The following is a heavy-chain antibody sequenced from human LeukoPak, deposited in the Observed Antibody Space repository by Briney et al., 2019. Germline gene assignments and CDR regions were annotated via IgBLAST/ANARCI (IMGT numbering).Heavy chain of an antibody. J-gene: IGHJ4*02. Sequence: SETLSLTCTVSGGSISSYYWSWIRQPPGKGLEWIGYIYTSGSTNYNPSLKSRVTISVDTSKNQFSLKLSSVTAADTAVYYCARHYRYYDFWRGPLEGYFHYWGQGGLVTV. V-gene: IGHV4-4*09. CDR1: GGSISSYY. CDR2: IYTSGST. CDR3: ARHYRYYDFWRGPLEGYFHY. D-gene: IGHD3-3*01.